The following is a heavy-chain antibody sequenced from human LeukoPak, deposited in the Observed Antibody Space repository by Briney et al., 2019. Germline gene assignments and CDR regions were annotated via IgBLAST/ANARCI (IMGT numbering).Heavy chain of an antibody. D-gene: IGHD3-10*01. CDR2: IYYSGST. V-gene: IGHV4-39*01. J-gene: IGHJ4*02. Sequence: ASETLSLTCAVSGGSISSYYWGWIRQPPGKGLEWIGSIYYSGSTYYNPSLKSRVTISVDTSKNQFSLKLSSVTAADTAVYYCARLRYYYGSGSSPYYFDYWGQGTLVTVSS. CDR1: GGSISSYY. CDR3: ARLRYYYGSGSSPYYFDY.